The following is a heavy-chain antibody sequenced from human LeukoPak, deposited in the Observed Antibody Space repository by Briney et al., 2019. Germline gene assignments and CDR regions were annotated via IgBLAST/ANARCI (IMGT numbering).Heavy chain of an antibody. J-gene: IGHJ6*03. Sequence: SETLSLTCTVSSGSISSGDYYWSWIRQPPGKGLEWTGYIYYSGSTYYNPSLKSRVTISVDTSKNQFSLKLSSVTAADTAVYYCARVSWELGELYYYYMDVWGKGTTVTVSS. CDR1: SGSISSGDYY. V-gene: IGHV4-30-4*02. CDR3: ARVSWELGELYYYYMDV. D-gene: IGHD1-26*01. CDR2: IYYSGST.